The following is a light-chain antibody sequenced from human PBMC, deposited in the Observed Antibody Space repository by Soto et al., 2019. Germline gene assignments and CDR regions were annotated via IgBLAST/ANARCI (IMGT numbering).Light chain of an antibody. J-gene: IGLJ1*01. CDR2: EVS. Sequence: QSVLTQPASVSGSPGQSITISCNGTSSDVGNYIYVFWFQQHPGKAPKLIISEVSNRPSGVSSRFSGSKSGNTASLTISGLQAEDEAHYYCTSYTTSSTYVFGTGTKVTVL. CDR1: SSDVGNYIY. V-gene: IGLV2-14*01. CDR3: TSYTTSSTYV.